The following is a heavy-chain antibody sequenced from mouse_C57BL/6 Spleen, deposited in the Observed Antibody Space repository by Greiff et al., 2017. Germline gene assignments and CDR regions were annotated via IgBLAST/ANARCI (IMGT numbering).Heavy chain of an antibody. Sequence: EVMLVESGGGLVKPGGSLKLSCAASGFTFSDYGMHWVRQAPEKGLEWVADISSGSSTIYYADPVKGRFTISRDNAKNTLFLQMTSLRSEDTAMYYCARGDYYAMDYWGQGTSVTVSS. CDR1: GFTFSDYG. CDR2: ISSGSSTI. CDR3: ARGDYYAMDY. J-gene: IGHJ4*01. V-gene: IGHV5-17*01.